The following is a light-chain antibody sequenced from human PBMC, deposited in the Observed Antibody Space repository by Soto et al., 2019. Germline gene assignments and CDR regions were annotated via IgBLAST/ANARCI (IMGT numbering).Light chain of an antibody. CDR2: GVS. J-gene: IGLJ1*01. CDR1: SSDVGGYNY. Sequence: QSALTQPASVSGSPGQSITISCTGTSSDVGGYNYVSWYQQHPGKAPKLMIYGVSNRPSGVSNRFSGSKSGNTASLTISGLQGEEEAEYYRRSNTSSSTRGFGTGNKLTGL. V-gene: IGLV2-14*01. CDR3: RSNTSSSTRG.